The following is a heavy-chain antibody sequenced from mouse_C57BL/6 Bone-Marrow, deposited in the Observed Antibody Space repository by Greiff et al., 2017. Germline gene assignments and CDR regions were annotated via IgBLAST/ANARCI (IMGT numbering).Heavy chain of an antibody. CDR2: ISYDGSN. Sequence: EVHLVESGPGLVKPSQSLSLTCSVTGYSITSGYYWHWIRQFPGNKLEWMGYISYDGSNNYNPSLKNRISITRDTSKNQLFLKLNSVTTEDTATYDCARGHDYGLNYWGQGTSVTVAS. J-gene: IGHJ4*01. CDR1: GYSITSGYY. CDR3: ARGHDYGLNY. D-gene: IGHD2-4*01. V-gene: IGHV3-6*01.